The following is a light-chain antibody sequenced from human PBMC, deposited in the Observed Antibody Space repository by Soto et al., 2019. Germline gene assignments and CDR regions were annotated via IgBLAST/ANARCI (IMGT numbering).Light chain of an antibody. Sequence: GDSVNITCRASQVISTSLAWYQVKPGKAPKLLIYAASTLESGVPSRFSATVSGTEFSLTITSLQPEDFATYYCQQLFDSPITFGQGTRLEVK. CDR1: QVISTS. V-gene: IGKV1-9*01. CDR2: AAS. J-gene: IGKJ5*01. CDR3: QQLFDSPIT.